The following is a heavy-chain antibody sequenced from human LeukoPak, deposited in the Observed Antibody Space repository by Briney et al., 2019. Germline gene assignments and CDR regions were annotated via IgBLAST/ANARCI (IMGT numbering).Heavy chain of an antibody. CDR3: ARDYRPEVGKDSSGWYKIDY. D-gene: IGHD6-19*01. J-gene: IGHJ4*02. CDR1: GYTFTGYY. CDR2: INSNSGGT. V-gene: IGHV1-2*02. Sequence: ASVKVSCKASGYTFTGYYMHWVRQAPGQGLEWMGWINSNSGGTNYAQKFQGRVTMTRDTSISTAYMELSRLRSDDTAVYYCARDYRPEVGKDSSGWYKIDYWGQGTLVTVSS.